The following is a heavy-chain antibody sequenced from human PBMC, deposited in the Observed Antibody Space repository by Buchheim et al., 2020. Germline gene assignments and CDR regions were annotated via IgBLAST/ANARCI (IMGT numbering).Heavy chain of an antibody. V-gene: IGHV3-23*01. CDR3: AKCWPWLKSCDY. CDR2: ISGSGDST. CDR1: GFTFSSSA. Sequence: EVQLLESGGGLVQPGGSLRLSCAASGFTFSSSAMSWVRQAPRKGLEWVSTISGSGDSTDYAASVKGRFTISRDNSKNTMYLQMNTLRAEDTAVYYCAKCWPWLKSCDYWGQGTL. D-gene: IGHD6-19*01. J-gene: IGHJ4*02.